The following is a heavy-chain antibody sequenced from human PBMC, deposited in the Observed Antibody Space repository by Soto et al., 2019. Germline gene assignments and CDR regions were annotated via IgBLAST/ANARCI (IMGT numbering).Heavy chain of an antibody. CDR1: GFTVSSNY. V-gene: IGHV3-53*01. CDR3: ATLIAAAGPGFDP. D-gene: IGHD6-13*01. CDR2: IYSGGST. J-gene: IGHJ5*02. Sequence: GGSLRLSCAASGFTVSSNYMSWVRQAPGKGLEWVSVIYSGGSTYYADSVKGRFTISRDNSKNTLYLQMNSLGAEDTAVYYCATLIAAAGPGFDPWGQGTLVTVSS.